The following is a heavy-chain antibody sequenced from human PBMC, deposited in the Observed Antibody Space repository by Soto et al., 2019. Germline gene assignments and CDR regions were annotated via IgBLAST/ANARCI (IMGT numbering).Heavy chain of an antibody. D-gene: IGHD6-6*01. CDR2: IIPIFGTA. V-gene: IGHV1-69*13. Sequence: ASVKFSCTSSGYTFSSYAISWVRQAPGQGLEWMGGIIPIFGTANYAQKFQGRVTITADESTSTAYMELSSLRSEDTAVYYCEIPGRYSSSSSGNWFDHGGQGSLVTASA. CDR1: GYTFSSYA. J-gene: IGHJ5*02. CDR3: EIPGRYSSSSSGNWFDH.